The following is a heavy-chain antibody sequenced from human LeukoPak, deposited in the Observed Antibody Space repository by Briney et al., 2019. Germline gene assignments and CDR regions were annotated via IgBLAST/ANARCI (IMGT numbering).Heavy chain of an antibody. Sequence: PSETLSLTSAVYGASLHGQYWGWIRQSPGKGLEGIGEGGDRGGTKFNPSLKGRVSISADPSKNQCSLNLYPMTAADTAVYHCAMNGQSGFSFDPGRQRTLVTVSS. J-gene: IGHJ5*02. CDR3: AMNGQSGFSFDP. V-gene: IGHV4-34*01. CDR2: GGDRGGT. CDR1: GASLHGQY. D-gene: IGHD1-26*01.